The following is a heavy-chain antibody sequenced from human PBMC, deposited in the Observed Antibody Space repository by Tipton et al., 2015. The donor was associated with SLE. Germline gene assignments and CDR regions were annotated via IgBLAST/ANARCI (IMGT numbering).Heavy chain of an antibody. CDR3: GRDLAYCSVDACFSNWFDI. V-gene: IGHV3-11*01. CDR2: ISNSGNTI. D-gene: IGHD2-15*01. J-gene: IGHJ5*02. CDR1: GFIFSDYY. Sequence: GSLRLSCEASGFIFSDYYMSWIRQAPGKGLEWISYISNSGNTIYYADSVKGRFTLSRDNAKNSLYLQMNSLRPGDTAVYFCGRDLAYCSVDACFSNWFDIRGWGTLHTVSS.